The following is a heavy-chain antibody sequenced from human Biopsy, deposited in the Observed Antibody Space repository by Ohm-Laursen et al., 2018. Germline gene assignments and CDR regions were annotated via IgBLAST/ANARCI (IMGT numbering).Heavy chain of an antibody. D-gene: IGHD6-13*01. CDR3: AKDRYPSSWHYYYGMDV. Sequence: SLRLSCTASGFSFDNHVMHWVRQAPGKGLEWVSGISWNSDSIGYADSVKGRFTISRDNAKNSLYLQMNSLRSEDTALYYCAKDRYPSSWHYYYGMDVWGQGTTVTVSS. CDR1: GFSFDNHV. V-gene: IGHV3-9*01. J-gene: IGHJ6*02. CDR2: ISWNSDSI.